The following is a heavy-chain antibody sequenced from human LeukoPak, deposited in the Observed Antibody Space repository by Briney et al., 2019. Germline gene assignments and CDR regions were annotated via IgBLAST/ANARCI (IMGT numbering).Heavy chain of an antibody. CDR3: ASQDIVVVSTSAEYFQH. CDR1: GGSISSYY. J-gene: IGHJ1*01. D-gene: IGHD2-2*01. CDR2: IYTSGST. V-gene: IGHV4-4*07. Sequence: PSETLSLTCTVSGGSISSYYWSWIRRPAGKGLEWIGRIYTSGSTNYNPSLKSRVTMSVDTSKNQFSLKLSSVTAADTAVYYCASQDIVVVSTSAEYFQHWGQGTLVTVSS.